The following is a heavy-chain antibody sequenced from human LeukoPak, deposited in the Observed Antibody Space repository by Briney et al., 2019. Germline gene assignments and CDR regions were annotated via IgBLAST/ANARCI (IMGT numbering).Heavy chain of an antibody. Sequence: GGSLRLSCAASGFTFSRSGMHWVRQAPGKGPEWVAVIWYDGSKQYYTESVKGRFTISRDNSKNTLDLQMSSLRVEDTAVYYCARNTTEGVLSLDVWGQGTTVTVSS. J-gene: IGHJ6*02. CDR2: IWYDGSKQ. D-gene: IGHD2-8*01. V-gene: IGHV3-33*01. CDR3: ARNTTEGVLSLDV. CDR1: GFTFSRSG.